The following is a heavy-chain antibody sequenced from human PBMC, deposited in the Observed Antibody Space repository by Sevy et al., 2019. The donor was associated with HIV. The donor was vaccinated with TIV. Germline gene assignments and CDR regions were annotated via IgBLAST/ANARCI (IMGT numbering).Heavy chain of an antibody. V-gene: IGHV4-59*08. D-gene: IGHD3-3*01. CDR1: GDSISSYY. CDR3: ARHAAFGVVNFDH. CDR2: IYYSGST. J-gene: IGHJ4*02. Sequence: SETLSLTCTVSGDSISSYYWSWIRQPPGKGLEWIGYIYYSGSTNYNPSLKSRGTISVDMSKNQFSLKLSSVTAADTALYYCARHAAFGVVNFDHWGQGILVTVSS.